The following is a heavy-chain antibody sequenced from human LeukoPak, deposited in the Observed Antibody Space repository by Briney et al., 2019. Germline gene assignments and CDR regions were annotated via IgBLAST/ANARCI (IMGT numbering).Heavy chain of an antibody. J-gene: IGHJ5*02. CDR2: ILNDGSNQ. Sequence: GGSLRLSCAASGLTFRLYGMHWVRQAPGKGLEWVAVILNDGSNQYYADSVKGRFTISRDNSKNTVFLQVNSLRADDTAVYYCARDGVNWGIDLWGQGTLVIVSS. CDR1: GLTFRLYG. V-gene: IGHV3-33*01. CDR3: ARDGVNWGIDL. D-gene: IGHD7-27*01.